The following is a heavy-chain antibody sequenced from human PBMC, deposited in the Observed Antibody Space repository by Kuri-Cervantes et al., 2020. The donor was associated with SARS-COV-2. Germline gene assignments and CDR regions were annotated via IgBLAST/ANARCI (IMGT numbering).Heavy chain of an antibody. D-gene: IGHD7-27*01. CDR2: ISYDGSNK. CDR1: GFTFSSYA. V-gene: IGHV3-30*04. J-gene: IGHJ4*02. Sequence: GGSLRLSCAASGFTFSSYAMHWVRQAPGKGLEWVAVISYDGSNKYYADSVKGRFTISRDNAKNSLYLQMNGLRAEDTAVYYCARVGWGSPFDYWGQGTLVTVSS. CDR3: ARVGWGSPFDY.